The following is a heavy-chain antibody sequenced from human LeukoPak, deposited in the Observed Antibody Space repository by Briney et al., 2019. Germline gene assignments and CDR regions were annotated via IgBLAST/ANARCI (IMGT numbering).Heavy chain of an antibody. CDR1: GFTFSSYG. CDR3: ARRRYSGSSQHFDY. V-gene: IGHV3-30*02. Sequence: PGGSLRLSCAASGFTFSSYGMHWVRQAPGKGLEWVAFIRYDGSNKYYADSVKGRFTISRDNSKNTLYLQMNSLRAEDTAVYYCARRRYSGSSQHFDYWGLGTLVTVSS. D-gene: IGHD1-26*01. J-gene: IGHJ4*02. CDR2: IRYDGSNK.